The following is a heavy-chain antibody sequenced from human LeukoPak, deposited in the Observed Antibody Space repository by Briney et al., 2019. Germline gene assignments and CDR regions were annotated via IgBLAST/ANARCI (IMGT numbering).Heavy chain of an antibody. V-gene: IGHV3-7*01. Sequence: GGSLRLSCAASGFTVSSDYMTWVRQAPGKGLEWVANIKEDGGEKYYVDSVKGRFTISRDNAKNSLYLQMNSLRAEDTAVYYCARASWYHGKILIDYWGQGTLVTVSS. D-gene: IGHD6-13*01. CDR3: ARASWYHGKILIDY. CDR2: IKEDGGEK. CDR1: GFTVSSDY. J-gene: IGHJ4*02.